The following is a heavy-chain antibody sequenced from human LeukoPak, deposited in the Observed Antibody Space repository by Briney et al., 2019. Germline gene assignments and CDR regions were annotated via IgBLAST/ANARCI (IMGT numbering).Heavy chain of an antibody. J-gene: IGHJ4*02. CDR1: GFTFSNAW. CDR2: IKSKTDGGTT. CDR3: TTLIYDYVWGSSDDY. D-gene: IGHD3-16*01. V-gene: IGHV3-15*01. Sequence: GGSLRLSCAASGFTFSNAWMSWVRQAPRKGLEWVGRIKSKTDGGTTDYATPVKGRFTISRDDSKNTLYLQMNSLKTEDTAVYYCTTLIYDYVWGSSDDYWGQGTLVTVSS.